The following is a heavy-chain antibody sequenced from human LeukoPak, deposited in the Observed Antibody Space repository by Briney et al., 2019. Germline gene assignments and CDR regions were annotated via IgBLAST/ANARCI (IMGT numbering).Heavy chain of an antibody. CDR2: INPNSGGT. J-gene: IGHJ6*03. Sequence: ASVKVSCKASGYTFTGYYMHWVRQAPGQGLEWMGWINPNSGGTDYAQKFQGRVTMTRDTSISTAYMELSRLRSDDTAVYYCARDMLGYYYMDVWGKGTTVTVSS. CDR3: ARDMLGYYYMDV. D-gene: IGHD2-8*01. CDR1: GYTFTGYY. V-gene: IGHV1-2*02.